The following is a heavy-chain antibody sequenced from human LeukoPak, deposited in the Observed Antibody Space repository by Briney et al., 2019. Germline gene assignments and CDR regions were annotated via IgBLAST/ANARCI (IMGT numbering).Heavy chain of an antibody. J-gene: IGHJ5*02. CDR2: INHSGST. Sequence: SETLSLTCAVYGGSFSGYYWSWIRQPPGKGLEWIGEINHSGSTNYNPSLKSRVTISVDTSKNQFSLKLSSVTAADTAVYYCARGMIFGPGSWWFDPWGQGTLVTVSS. CDR1: GGSFSGYY. V-gene: IGHV4-34*01. D-gene: IGHD3/OR15-3a*01. CDR3: ARGMIFGPGSWWFDP.